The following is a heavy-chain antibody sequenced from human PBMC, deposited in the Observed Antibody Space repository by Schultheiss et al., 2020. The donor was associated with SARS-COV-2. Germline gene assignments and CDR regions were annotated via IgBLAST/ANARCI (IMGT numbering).Heavy chain of an antibody. CDR2: ISAYNGNT. CDR3: ARDPDYDSGGSNFFDY. Sequence: ASVKVSCKASGYIFSSYGISWVRQAPGQGLEWMGWISAYNGNTNYAQKLQGRVTMTTDKSTSTANMELRSLRSDDTAMYYCARDPDYDSGGSNFFDYWGQGSLVTVPQ. CDR1: GYIFSSYG. D-gene: IGHD3-22*01. J-gene: IGHJ4*02. V-gene: IGHV1-18*01.